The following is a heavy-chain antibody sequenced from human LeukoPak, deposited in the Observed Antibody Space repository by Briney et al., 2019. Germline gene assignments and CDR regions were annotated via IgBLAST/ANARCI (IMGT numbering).Heavy chain of an antibody. CDR1: GGSISNYY. J-gene: IGHJ4*02. CDR2: IYYSGST. D-gene: IGHD3-22*01. V-gene: IGHV4-59*01. Sequence: PSETLSLTCTVSGGSISNYYWSWIRQPPGKGLEWIGYIYYSGSTNYNPSLKSRVTISVDTSKNQFSLKLSSVTAADTAVYYCARSPPRYDSSGYYDYWGQGTLVTVSS. CDR3: ARSPPRYDSSGYYDY.